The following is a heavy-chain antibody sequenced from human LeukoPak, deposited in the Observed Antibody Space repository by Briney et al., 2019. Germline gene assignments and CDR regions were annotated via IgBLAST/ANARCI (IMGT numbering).Heavy chain of an antibody. CDR2: ISHDGSNK. Sequence: GGSLRLSCAASGFTFSSYAMHWVRQAPGKGLEWVAVISHDGSNKYYADSVKGRFTISRDNSKNTLYLQMNSLRAEDTAVYYCARDGVYYDTLTGYYDYWGQGTLVTVSS. CDR3: ARDGVYYDTLTGYYDY. D-gene: IGHD3-9*01. V-gene: IGHV3-30-3*01. J-gene: IGHJ4*02. CDR1: GFTFSSYA.